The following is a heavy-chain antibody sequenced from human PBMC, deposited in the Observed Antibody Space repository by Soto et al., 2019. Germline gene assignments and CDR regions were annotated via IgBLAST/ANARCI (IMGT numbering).Heavy chain of an antibody. J-gene: IGHJ3*02. CDR1: GFTFDDYA. V-gene: IGHV3-9*01. CDR3: AKARDPEYAFDI. CDR2: ISWNSGSI. Sequence: SLRLSCAASGFTFDDYAMHWVRQAPGKGLEWVSGISWNSGSIGYADSVKGRFTISRDNAKNSLYLQMNSLRAEDTALYYCAKARDPEYAFDIWGQGTMVTVSS.